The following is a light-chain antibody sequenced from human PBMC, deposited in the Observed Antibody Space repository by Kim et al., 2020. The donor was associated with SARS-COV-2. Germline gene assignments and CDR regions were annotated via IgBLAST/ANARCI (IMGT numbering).Light chain of an antibody. CDR3: QQYGSSPRT. J-gene: IGKJ1*01. CDR1: QSVSSSY. V-gene: IGKV3-20*01. Sequence: SPGEGATLSCRASQSVSSSYLAWYQQKPGQAPRLLIYAASSRATGIPDRFSGSGSGTEFTRTISRLEPEDFAVYYCQQYGSSPRTFGQGTKVDIK. CDR2: AAS.